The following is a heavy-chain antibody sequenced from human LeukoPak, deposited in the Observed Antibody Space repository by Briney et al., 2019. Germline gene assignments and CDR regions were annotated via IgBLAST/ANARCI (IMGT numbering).Heavy chain of an antibody. Sequence: SQTLSLTCAISGDSVSSSSAAWNWIRQSPSRGLEWLGRTYYRSKWYNDYAVSVKSRITINPDTSKNQFSLQLNSVTPEDTAVYYCARDEIVVVVAATEVYYYYGMDVWGQGTTVTVSS. CDR2: TYYRSKWYN. CDR1: GDSVSSSSAA. V-gene: IGHV6-1*01. J-gene: IGHJ6*02. CDR3: ARDEIVVVVAATEVYYYYGMDV. D-gene: IGHD2-15*01.